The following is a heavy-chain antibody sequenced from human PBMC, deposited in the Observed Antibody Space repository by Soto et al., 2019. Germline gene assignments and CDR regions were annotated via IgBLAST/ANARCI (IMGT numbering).Heavy chain of an antibody. Sequence: GGSLRLSCAASGFTFSSYWMHWVRQAPGKGLVWVSRIKSDGSTTSYADSVKGRFTISRDNAKNTLYLQMNSLRVEDTAVYYCARSDWFDPWGQGTLVTVSS. CDR1: GFTFSSYW. J-gene: IGHJ5*02. V-gene: IGHV3-74*01. CDR3: ARSDWFDP. CDR2: IKSDGSTT.